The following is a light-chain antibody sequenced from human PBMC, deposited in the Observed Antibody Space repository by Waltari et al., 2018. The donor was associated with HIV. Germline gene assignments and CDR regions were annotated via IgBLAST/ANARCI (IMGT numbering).Light chain of an antibody. CDR2: EDN. J-gene: IGLJ2*01. CDR1: ISDTRNYNL. CDR3: CAYAGVLE. Sequence: QSALTQPASVSGSPGQSSTISYTGTISDTRNYNLVSWYQLYPGKAPKLIIYEDNQRSSGLSHRFSGSKSAATASLTISGLQAEDAADYYCCAYAGVLEFGGGTKLTVL. V-gene: IGLV2-23*01.